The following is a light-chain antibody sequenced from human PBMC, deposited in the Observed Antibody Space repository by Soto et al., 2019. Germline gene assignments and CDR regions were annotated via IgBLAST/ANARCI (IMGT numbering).Light chain of an antibody. Sequence: DIVMTQSPDSLAVSLGERATINCKSSQSVLYSSNNRNYLAWYQQRLGQPPKLIFYWASTRESGVPDRFSGSGSGTDFTLTISRLQAEDVAVYYCQQYYSAPLTFGGGTKVEIK. CDR1: QSVLYSSNNRNY. V-gene: IGKV4-1*01. CDR3: QQYYSAPLT. J-gene: IGKJ4*01. CDR2: WAS.